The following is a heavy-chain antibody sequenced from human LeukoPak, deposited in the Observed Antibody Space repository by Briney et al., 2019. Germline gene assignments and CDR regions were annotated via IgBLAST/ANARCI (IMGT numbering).Heavy chain of an antibody. D-gene: IGHD2-2*03. CDR3: ARDLIGWSLDP. Sequence: GGSLRLSCAASGFILSSFEMNWVRQAPGKGLEWIAYVDNDGWATSYYADSVKGRFTITRDDAKSSLYLQMDSLTVEDTAVYYCARDLIGWSLDPWGQGSLVSVSS. V-gene: IGHV3-48*03. J-gene: IGHJ5*02. CDR2: VDNDGWAT. CDR1: GFILSSFE.